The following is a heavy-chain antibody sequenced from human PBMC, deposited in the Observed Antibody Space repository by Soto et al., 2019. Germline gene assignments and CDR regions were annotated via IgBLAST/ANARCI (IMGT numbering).Heavy chain of an antibody. CDR3: ARGSGGYSYGYYYYGMDV. CDR2: ISAYNGNT. D-gene: IGHD5-18*01. Sequence: ASVKVSCKASGYTFTSYGISWVRQAPGQGLEWMGWISAYNGNTNYAQKLQGRVTMTTDPSTSTAYMELRSLRSDDTAVYYCARGSGGYSYGYYYYGMDVWGQGTTVTVSS. J-gene: IGHJ6*02. CDR1: GYTFTSYG. V-gene: IGHV1-18*01.